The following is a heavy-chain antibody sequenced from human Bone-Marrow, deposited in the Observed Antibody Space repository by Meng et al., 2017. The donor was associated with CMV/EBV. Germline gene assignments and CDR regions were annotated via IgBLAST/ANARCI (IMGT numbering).Heavy chain of an antibody. V-gene: IGHV3-53*01. CDR3: ARDRGEGYCSSTSCPGRFDP. CDR2: IYSGGST. CDR1: GFTGSSNY. D-gene: IGHD2-2*01. Sequence: GESLKISCAASGFTGSSNYMSWVRQAPGKGLEWVSVIYSGGSTYYADSVKGRFTISRDNSKNTLYLQMNSLRAEDTAVYYCARDRGEGYCSSTSCPGRFDPWGQGTLVTVSS. J-gene: IGHJ5*02.